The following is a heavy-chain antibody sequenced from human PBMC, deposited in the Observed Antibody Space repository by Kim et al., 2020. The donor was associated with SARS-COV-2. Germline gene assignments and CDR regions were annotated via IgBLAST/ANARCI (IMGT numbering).Heavy chain of an antibody. J-gene: IGHJ5*02. V-gene: IGHV2-5*01. D-gene: IGHD1-26*01. CDR3: AHGSPGGLNWFDP. Sequence: YSPSLKGRLTIPKDTSKNQVVLTMTNMDPVDTATYYCAHGSPGGLNWFDPWGQGTLVTVSS.